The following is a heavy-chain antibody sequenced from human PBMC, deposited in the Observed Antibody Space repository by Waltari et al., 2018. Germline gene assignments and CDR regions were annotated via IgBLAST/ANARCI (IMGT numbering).Heavy chain of an antibody. CDR2: IRGSSSRT. Sequence: EVQLLESGGGLVQPGGSLRLSCAASGFTFGNSALSWVRQAPGKGLEWFSGIRGSSSRTYYADSVKGRFTISRDNSKNTLYLQMNSLRVEDTAVYFCAKVEGGIVTRYYALDIWGQGTMVTVSS. D-gene: IGHD3-16*02. CDR3: AKVEGGIVTRYYALDI. J-gene: IGHJ3*02. V-gene: IGHV3-23*01. CDR1: GFTFGNSA.